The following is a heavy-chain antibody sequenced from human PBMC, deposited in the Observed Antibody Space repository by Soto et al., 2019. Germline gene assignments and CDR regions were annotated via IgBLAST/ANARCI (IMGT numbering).Heavy chain of an antibody. V-gene: IGHV4-30-2*01. CDR2: IYHSGST. CDR3: ARGPPCVY. CDR1: SGSISSGGYS. J-gene: IGHJ4*02. Sequence: LSLTCAVSSGSISSGGYSLSWIRQPPGKGLEWIGYIYHSGSTYYNPSLKSRVTISVDRSKNQFSLKLSSVTAADTAVYYCARGPPCVYWGQGTLVTVSS.